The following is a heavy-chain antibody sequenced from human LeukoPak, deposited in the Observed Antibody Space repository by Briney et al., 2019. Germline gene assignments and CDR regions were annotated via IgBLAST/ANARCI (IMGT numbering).Heavy chain of an antibody. Sequence: GGSLRLSCAASGFTFSSYSMNWVRQAPGKGLEWVSSISSSSSYIYYADSVKGRFTISRDNAKNSLYLQMNSLRAEDTAVYYCATHHGSGSPYFDYWGQGTLVTVSS. D-gene: IGHD3-10*01. V-gene: IGHV3-21*01. J-gene: IGHJ4*02. CDR3: ATHHGSGSPYFDY. CDR2: ISSSSSYI. CDR1: GFTFSSYS.